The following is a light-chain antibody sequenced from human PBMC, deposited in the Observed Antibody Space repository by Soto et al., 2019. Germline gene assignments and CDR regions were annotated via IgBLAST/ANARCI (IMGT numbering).Light chain of an antibody. CDR2: WAS. V-gene: IGKV4-1*01. Sequence: DIVMTQSPDSLAVSLGERATINCKSRQSVLHSPNKKNYLAWYQQKPGQPPKLLIYWASTRESGVSDRFSGSGSGTDFTLTISSLQAEDVAVYYCQQYYTTPPYTFGQGTKLEIK. CDR1: QSVLHSPNKKNY. J-gene: IGKJ2*01. CDR3: QQYYTTPPYT.